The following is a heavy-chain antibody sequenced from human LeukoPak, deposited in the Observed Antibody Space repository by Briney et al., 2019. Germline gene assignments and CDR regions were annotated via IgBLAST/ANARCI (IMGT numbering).Heavy chain of an antibody. V-gene: IGHV4-4*02. CDR2: IYHSGST. CDR3: ARSWYGGSYYFDY. Sequence: SETLSLTCAVSGGSISSSNWWSWVRQLPGKGLEWIGEIYHSGSTNYNPSLKSRVTISVDKSKNQFSLKLSSVTAADTAVYYCARSWYGGSYYFDYWGQGTLVTVSS. J-gene: IGHJ4*02. CDR1: GGSISSSNW. D-gene: IGHD6-13*01.